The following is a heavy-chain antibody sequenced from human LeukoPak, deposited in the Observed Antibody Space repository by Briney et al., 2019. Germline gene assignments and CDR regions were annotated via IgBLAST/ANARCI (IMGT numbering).Heavy chain of an antibody. J-gene: IGHJ3*02. D-gene: IGHD3-16*01. CDR2: IYPGDSDT. Sequence: GESLKISCKCSGYSFTNYWIGWVRQMPGKGLEWMGLIYPGDSDTRYSPSFQGQVTISADKSISTAYLQWSSPKASDTAMYYCGGGDGNYEDAFDIWGQGTMVTVSS. V-gene: IGHV5-51*01. CDR3: GGGDGNYEDAFDI. CDR1: GYSFTNYW.